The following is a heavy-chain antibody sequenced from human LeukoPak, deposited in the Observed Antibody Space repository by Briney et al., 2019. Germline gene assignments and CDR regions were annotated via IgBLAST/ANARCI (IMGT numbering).Heavy chain of an antibody. CDR2: ISGSGGST. V-gene: IGHV3-23*01. CDR1: GFTFSSYA. J-gene: IGHJ6*03. D-gene: IGHD3-3*01. Sequence: GSLRLSCAASGFTFSSYAMSWVRQAPGKGLEWVSAISGSGGSTYYADSVKGRFTISRDNSKNTLYLQMNSLRAEDTAVYYCAKGVAYYDFWSGGDYYYMDVWGKGTTVTVSS. CDR3: AKGVAYYDFWSGGDYYYMDV.